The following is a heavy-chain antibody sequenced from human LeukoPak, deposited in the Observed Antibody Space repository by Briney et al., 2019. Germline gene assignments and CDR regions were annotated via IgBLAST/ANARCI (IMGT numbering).Heavy chain of an antibody. CDR1: GGSISSADYY. CDR3: ASGEYDFWSGRNKGLLY. V-gene: IGHV4-39*01. D-gene: IGHD3-3*01. CDR2: IYYSGST. J-gene: IGHJ4*02. Sequence: SETLSLTCTVSGGSISSADYYWRWIRQPPGKGLEWIGSIYYSGSTYYNPSLKSRVTISVDTSKNQFSLKLSSVTAADTAVYYCASGEYDFWSGRNKGLLYWGQGTLVTVSS.